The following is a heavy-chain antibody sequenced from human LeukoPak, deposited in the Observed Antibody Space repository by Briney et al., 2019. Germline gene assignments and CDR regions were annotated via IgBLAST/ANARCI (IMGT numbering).Heavy chain of an antibody. Sequence: GGSLRLSCAASGFTFSSYAMSWVRQAPGKGLEWVSAISGSGGSTYYADSVKGRFTISRDNSKNTLYLQMNSLRAEDTAVYYCARVGVGATPRYYYYGMDVWGQGTTVTVSS. J-gene: IGHJ6*02. CDR3: ARVGVGATPRYYYYGMDV. D-gene: IGHD1-26*01. CDR2: ISGSGGST. CDR1: GFTFSSYA. V-gene: IGHV3-23*01.